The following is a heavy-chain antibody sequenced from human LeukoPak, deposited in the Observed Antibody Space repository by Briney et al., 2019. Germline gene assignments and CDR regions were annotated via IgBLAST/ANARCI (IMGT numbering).Heavy chain of an antibody. CDR2: ISGSGGST. V-gene: IGHV3-23*01. CDR3: AKGRGWEASYYYYYMDV. Sequence: GGSLRLSCAASGFTFSSSAMSWVRQAPGKGLEWVSSISGSGGSTYYADSVKGRFTISRDNSKNTLYLQMNSLRAEDTAVYYCAKGRGWEASYYYYYMDVWGKGTTVTISS. CDR1: GFTFSSSA. J-gene: IGHJ6*03. D-gene: IGHD1-26*01.